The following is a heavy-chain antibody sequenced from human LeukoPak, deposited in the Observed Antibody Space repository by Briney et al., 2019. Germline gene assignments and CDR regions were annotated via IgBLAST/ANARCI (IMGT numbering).Heavy chain of an antibody. CDR2: VYFSGGT. Sequence: SETLSLTCTVSGGSIISSSYYWGWIRPPPGKGLEWIGIVYFSGGTHYNTSLKSRVTISVDTSKNKFSLKLSSATAADTAVYYCARQGVTKVFPFDCWGQGTLVTVSS. CDR3: ARQGVTKVFPFDC. J-gene: IGHJ4*02. CDR1: GGSIISSSYY. V-gene: IGHV4-39*01. D-gene: IGHD4-17*01.